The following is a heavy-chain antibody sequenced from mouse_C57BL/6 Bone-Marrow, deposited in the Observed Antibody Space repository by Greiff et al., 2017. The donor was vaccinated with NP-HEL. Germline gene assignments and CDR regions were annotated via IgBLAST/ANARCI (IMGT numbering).Heavy chain of an antibody. Sequence: EVKLVESGGGLVQPKGSLKLSCAASGFSFNTYAMNWVRQAPGKGLEWVTRIRSKSNNYATYYADSVKDRFTISRDDSESMLYLQMNNLKTEDTAMYYCVRNFWFAYWGQGTLVTVSA. CDR3: VRNFWFAY. J-gene: IGHJ3*01. CDR1: GFSFNTYA. CDR2: IRSKSNNYAT. V-gene: IGHV10-1*01.